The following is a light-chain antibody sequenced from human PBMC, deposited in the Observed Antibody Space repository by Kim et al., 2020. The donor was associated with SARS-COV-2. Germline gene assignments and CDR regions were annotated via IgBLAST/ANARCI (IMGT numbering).Light chain of an antibody. CDR1: TSNIGSNT. CDR2: SVN. J-gene: IGLJ3*02. Sequence: ELTQPPSASGTPGQRITVSCSGSTSNIGSNTVNWYQHLPGTAPKLLIDSVNERPSGVPDRFSGSKSGTSASLAISGLQSEDEADYYCAAWDDSLNIWVFGGGTQLTVL. CDR3: AAWDDSLNIWV. V-gene: IGLV1-44*01.